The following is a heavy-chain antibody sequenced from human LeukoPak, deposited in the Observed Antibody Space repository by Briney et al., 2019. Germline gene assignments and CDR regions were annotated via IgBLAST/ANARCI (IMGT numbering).Heavy chain of an antibody. V-gene: IGHV3-15*01. D-gene: IGHD7-27*01. CDR1: GFTFSNAW. Sequence: GGSLRLSCAASGFTFSNAWMTWVRQAPGKGLEWVGRIKTKTDGGTTDYATAVKDRFTTSRDDSKNTLYLQMNSLRPDDTAVYYCTSTLGYWGQGTLVTVSS. CDR2: IKTKTDGGTT. J-gene: IGHJ4*02. CDR3: TSTLGY.